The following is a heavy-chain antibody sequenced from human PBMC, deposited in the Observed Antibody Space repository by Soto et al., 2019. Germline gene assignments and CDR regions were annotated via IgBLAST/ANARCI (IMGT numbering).Heavy chain of an antibody. CDR1: GGTFSRYA. J-gene: IGHJ4*02. V-gene: IGHV1-69*13. D-gene: IGHD3-22*01. CDR3: ARGWGYDSDTYYYAY. Sequence: SVKVSCKAPGGTFSRYAISWVRQAPGQGLEWMGGIIPIFGTANYAQKFQGRVTITADESTSTAYMDLSRLRFEDTAVYYCARGWGYDSDTYYYAYWGQGSLVTVSS. CDR2: IIPIFGTA.